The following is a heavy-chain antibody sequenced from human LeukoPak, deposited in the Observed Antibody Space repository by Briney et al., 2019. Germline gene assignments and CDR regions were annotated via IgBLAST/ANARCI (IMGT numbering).Heavy chain of an antibody. Sequence: SETLSLTCTVSGGSISSGGYYWSWIRQHPGKGLEWIGYIYYSGSTYYNPPLKSRVTISVDTSKNQFSLKLSSVTAADTAVYYCARDLGLRSLYGMDVWGQGTTVTVSS. CDR3: ARDLGLRSLYGMDV. CDR2: IYYSGST. J-gene: IGHJ6*02. D-gene: IGHD5-12*01. V-gene: IGHV4-31*03. CDR1: GGSISSGGYY.